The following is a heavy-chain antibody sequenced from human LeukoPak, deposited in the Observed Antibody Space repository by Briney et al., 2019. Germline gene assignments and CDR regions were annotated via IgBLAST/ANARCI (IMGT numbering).Heavy chain of an antibody. V-gene: IGHV3-11*01. Sequence: GGSLRLSPAGSGFSLNDYYVNWLRQAQGKLLEWISYISANSRAVNYADSVKGRCTMSRHDAKHSVYLEMTGLRGEDTGLYYCARVHNSIFWGQGVLVTVSS. CDR3: ARVHNSIF. CDR1: GFSLNDYY. J-gene: IGHJ1*01. D-gene: IGHD2-21*01. CDR2: ISANSRAV.